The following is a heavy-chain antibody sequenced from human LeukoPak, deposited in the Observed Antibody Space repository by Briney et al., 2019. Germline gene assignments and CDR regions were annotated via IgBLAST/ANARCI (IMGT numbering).Heavy chain of an antibody. CDR2: INPSGGST. V-gene: IGHV1-46*01. CDR1: GYTFTSYY. Sequence: ASVKVSCKASGYTFTSYYMHWVRQAPGQGLEWMGIINPSGGSTSYAQKFQGRVTMTRDPSTSTVYMELSSLRSEDTAVYYCARSSRGSSSRNDAFDIWGQGTMVTVSS. J-gene: IGHJ3*02. D-gene: IGHD6-13*01. CDR3: ARSSRGSSSRNDAFDI.